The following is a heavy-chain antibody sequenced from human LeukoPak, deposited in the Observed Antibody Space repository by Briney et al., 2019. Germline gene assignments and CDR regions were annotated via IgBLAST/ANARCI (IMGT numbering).Heavy chain of an antibody. CDR2: IYYSGST. CDR3: ARQSKKPGYSSSWYGYYYYMDV. J-gene: IGHJ6*03. Sequence: LRLSCTASGFTFSSYEMTWVRQAPGKGLEWIGSIYYSGSTYYNPSLKSRVTISVDTSKNQFSLKLSSVTAADTAVYYCARQSKKPGYSSSWYGYYYYMDVWGKGTTVTISS. V-gene: IGHV4-39*01. CDR1: GFTFSSYE. D-gene: IGHD6-13*01.